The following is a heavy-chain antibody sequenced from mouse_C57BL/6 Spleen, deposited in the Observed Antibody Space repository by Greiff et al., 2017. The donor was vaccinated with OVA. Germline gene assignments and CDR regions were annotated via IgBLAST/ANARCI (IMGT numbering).Heavy chain of an antibody. CDR1: GFTFSSYA. Sequence: DVHLVESGGGLVKPGGSLKLSCAASGFTFSSYAMSWVRQTPEKRLEWVATISDGGSYTYYPDNVKGRFTISRDNAKNNLYLQMSHLKSEDTAMYYCAREGGKDFDYWGQGTTLTVSS. J-gene: IGHJ2*01. V-gene: IGHV5-4*01. D-gene: IGHD1-1*02. CDR3: AREGGKDFDY. CDR2: ISDGGSYT.